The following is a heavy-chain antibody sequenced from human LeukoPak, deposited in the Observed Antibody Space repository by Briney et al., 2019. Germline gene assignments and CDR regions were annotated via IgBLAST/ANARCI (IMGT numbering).Heavy chain of an antibody. J-gene: IGHJ5*02. CDR2: IKQDGSEK. CDR1: GFTFSSYW. CDR3: ALYGSGRYNWFDP. D-gene: IGHD3-10*01. Sequence: GGSLRLSCAASGFTFSSYWMSWVRQAPGKGLEWVANIKQDGSEKYYVDSVKGRFTISRDNAKNSLYLQMNSLRAEDTAVYYCALYGSGRYNWFDPWGQGTLVTVSS. V-gene: IGHV3-7*01.